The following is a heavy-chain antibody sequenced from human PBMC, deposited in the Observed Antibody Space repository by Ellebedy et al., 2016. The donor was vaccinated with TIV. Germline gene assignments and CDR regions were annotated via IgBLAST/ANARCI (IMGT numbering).Heavy chain of an antibody. CDR2: IKSKTDGGTT. CDR3: TTITPPSTHYYYDSSGHPFDFDY. CDR1: GFTFSNAW. Sequence: GESLKISCAASGFTFSNAWMSWVRQAPGKGLEWVGRIKSKTDGGTTDYAAPVKGRFTISRDDSKNTLYLQMNSLKTEDTAVYYCTTITPPSTHYYYDSSGHPFDFDYWGQGTLVTVSS. D-gene: IGHD3-22*01. J-gene: IGHJ4*02. V-gene: IGHV3-15*01.